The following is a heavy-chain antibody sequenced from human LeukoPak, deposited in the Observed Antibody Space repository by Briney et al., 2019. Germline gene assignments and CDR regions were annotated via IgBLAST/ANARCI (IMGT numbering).Heavy chain of an antibody. CDR1: GYTFTSYG. CDR2: IIPIFGTA. J-gene: IGHJ3*02. V-gene: IGHV1-69*13. CDR3: ARDGRLAGLFDI. Sequence: GASVKVFCKASGYTFTSYGIGWVRQAPGQGLEWMGGIIPIFGTANYAQKFQGRVTITADESTSTAYMELSSLRSEDTAVYYCARDGRLAGLFDIWGQGTMVTVSS.